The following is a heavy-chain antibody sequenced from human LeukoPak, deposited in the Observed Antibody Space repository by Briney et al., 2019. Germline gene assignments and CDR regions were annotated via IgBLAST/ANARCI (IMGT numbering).Heavy chain of an antibody. J-gene: IGHJ5*02. CDR3: AREVSYYDFWSGYYHWFDP. D-gene: IGHD3-3*01. CDR2: IYSGGST. CDR1: GFTVSSNY. Sequence: GGSLRLSCAASGFTVSSNYMSWVRQAPGRGLEWVSVIYSGGSTYYADSVKGRFTISRDNSKNTLYLQMNSLRAEDTAVYYCAREVSYYDFWSGYYHWFDPWGQGTLVTVSS. V-gene: IGHV3-66*02.